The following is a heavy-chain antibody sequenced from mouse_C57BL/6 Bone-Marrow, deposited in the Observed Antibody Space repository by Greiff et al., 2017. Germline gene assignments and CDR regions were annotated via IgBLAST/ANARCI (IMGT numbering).Heavy chain of an antibody. CDR3: ARPTVVATPYWYFDV. V-gene: IGHV1-59*01. J-gene: IGHJ1*03. CDR1: GYTFTSYW. D-gene: IGHD1-1*01. Sequence: VQLQQPGAELVRPGTSVKLSCKASGYTFTSYWMHWVKQRPGQGLEWIGVIDPSDSYTNYNQKFKGKATLTVDTSSSTAYMQLSSLTSEDSAVYYCARPTVVATPYWYFDVWGTGTTVTVSS. CDR2: IDPSDSYT.